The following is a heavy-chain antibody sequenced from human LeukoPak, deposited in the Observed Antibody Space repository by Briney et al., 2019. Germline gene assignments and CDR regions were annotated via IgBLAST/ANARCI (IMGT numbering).Heavy chain of an antibody. J-gene: IGHJ6*04. CDR1: GSTFTGYY. D-gene: IGHD3-10*01. V-gene: IGHV1-2*02. CDR2: IDPNSGGT. CDR3: ARDRYYGSGSPSMDV. Sequence: ASVTVSFKSSGSTFTGYYIHRVRQAHAQGLERMGWIDPNSGGTNYAQKFQGRVTMTRDTSISTAYMELSRLRSDDTAVYYCARDRYYGSGSPSMDVWGKGTTVTISS.